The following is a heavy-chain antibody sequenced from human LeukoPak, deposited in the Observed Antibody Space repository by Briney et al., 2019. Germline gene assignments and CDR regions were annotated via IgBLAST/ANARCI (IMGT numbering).Heavy chain of an antibody. D-gene: IGHD2-15*01. CDR1: GGSISSYY. J-gene: IGHJ5*02. CDR3: ARESSCSGGSCYSYNWFDP. V-gene: IGHV4-4*07. CDR2: IYTSGST. Sequence: PSETLSLTCTVSGGSISSYYWSWIRQPAGKGLEWIGRIYTSGSTNYNPSLKSRVTMSVDTSKNQFSLKLSSVPAADTAVYYCARESSCSGGSCYSYNWFDPWGQGTLVTVSS.